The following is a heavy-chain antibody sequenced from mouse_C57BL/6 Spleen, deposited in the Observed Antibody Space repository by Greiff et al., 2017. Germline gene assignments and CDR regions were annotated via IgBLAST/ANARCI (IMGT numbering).Heavy chain of an antibody. J-gene: IGHJ2*01. CDR2: IYPGDGDT. Sequence: VQLQQSGPELVKPGASVKISCKASGYAFSSSWMNWVKQRPGKGLEWIGRIYPGDGDTNYNGKFKGKATLTADNSSSTAYMQLSSLTSENSAVYFCALTTVVAHFDYWGQGTTRTVSS. D-gene: IGHD1-1*01. CDR1: GYAFSSSW. V-gene: IGHV1-82*01. CDR3: ALTTVVAHFDY.